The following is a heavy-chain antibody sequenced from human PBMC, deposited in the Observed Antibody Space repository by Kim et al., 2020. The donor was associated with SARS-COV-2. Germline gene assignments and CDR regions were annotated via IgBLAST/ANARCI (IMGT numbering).Heavy chain of an antibody. CDR1: GFTFSSYA. CDR2: ISSNGGST. V-gene: IGHV3-64D*09. Sequence: GGSLRLSCSASGFTFSSYAMHWVRQAPGKGLEYVSAISSNGGSTYYADSVKGRFTISRDNSKNTLYLQMSSLRAEDTAVYYCVKAFWEDFWSGNFQHWGQGTLVTVSS. CDR3: VKAFWEDFWSGNFQH. D-gene: IGHD3-3*01. J-gene: IGHJ1*01.